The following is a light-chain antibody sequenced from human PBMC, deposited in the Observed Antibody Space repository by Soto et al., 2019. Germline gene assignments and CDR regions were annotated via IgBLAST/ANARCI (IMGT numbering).Light chain of an antibody. CDR3: QQRSEWPPLT. CDR2: DTS. CDR1: QSIGSY. Sequence: EIPWTQSPVTLSLSPGERATLSCRAGQSIGSYLAWYQQKPGQAPRLLIYDTSKRATGVPDRFSGGGSGPDFTHTISSLEPEDFAVYSCQQRSEWPPLTFGQGTRLEIK. J-gene: IGKJ5*01. V-gene: IGKV3-11*01.